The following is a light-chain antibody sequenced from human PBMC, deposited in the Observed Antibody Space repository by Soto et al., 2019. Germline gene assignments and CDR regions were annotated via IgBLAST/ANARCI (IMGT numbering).Light chain of an antibody. Sequence: QSVLTQPPSVSGAPGQRVTISCTGSSSNIGARYDVHWYQQLPGTAPKHLIYGNSNRPSGVPDRFSGSKSGTSASLAITGLQAADEADYYCQSYDSSLNAVVFGGGTKLTVL. CDR2: GNS. CDR1: SSNIGARYD. V-gene: IGLV1-40*01. CDR3: QSYDSSLNAVV. J-gene: IGLJ2*01.